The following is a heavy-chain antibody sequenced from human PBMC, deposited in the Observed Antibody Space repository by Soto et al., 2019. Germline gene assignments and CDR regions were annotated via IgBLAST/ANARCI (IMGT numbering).Heavy chain of an antibody. D-gene: IGHD3-10*01. J-gene: IGHJ5*02. CDR1: GGSFSGYY. Sequence: SETLSLTCAVYGGSFSGYYWSWIRQPPGKGLEWIGEINHSGSTNYNPSLKSRVTISVDTSKNQFSLKLSSVTAADTAVYYCAREYVLLWFGELLSGWFDPWGQGTLVTVSS. CDR2: INHSGST. V-gene: IGHV4-34*01. CDR3: AREYVLLWFGELLSGWFDP.